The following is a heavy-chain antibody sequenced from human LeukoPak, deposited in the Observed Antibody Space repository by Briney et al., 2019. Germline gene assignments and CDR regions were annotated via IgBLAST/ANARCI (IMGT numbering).Heavy chain of an antibody. V-gene: IGHV4-39*07. D-gene: IGHD6-19*01. CDR2: IYYSGST. CDR1: GGSISSSSYY. Sequence: KASEILSLTCTVSGGSISSSSYYWGWIRQPPGKGLEWIGSIYYSGSTYYNPSLKSRVTISVDTSKNQFSLQLNSVTPEDTAVYYCARAGSGWFDYWGQGTLVTVSS. CDR3: ARAGSGWFDY. J-gene: IGHJ4*02.